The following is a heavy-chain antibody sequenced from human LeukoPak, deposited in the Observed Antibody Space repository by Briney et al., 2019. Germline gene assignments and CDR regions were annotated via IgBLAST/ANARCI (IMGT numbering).Heavy chain of an antibody. V-gene: IGHV1-18*01. D-gene: IGHD3-22*01. CDR2: ISAYNGNT. CDR3: ARDHYDDNWFDP. CDR1: GYAFTSYG. Sequence: ASVKVSCKASGYAFTSYGISWVRQAPGQGLEWMGWISAYNGNTNYAQKLQGRVTMTTDTSTSTAYMELRSLRSDDTAVYYCARDHYDDNWFDPWGQGTLVTVSS. J-gene: IGHJ5*02.